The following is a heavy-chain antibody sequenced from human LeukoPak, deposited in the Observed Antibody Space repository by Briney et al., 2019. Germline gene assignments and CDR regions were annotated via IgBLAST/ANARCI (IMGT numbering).Heavy chain of an antibody. CDR1: GFTFSSYS. Sequence: GGSLRLSCAASGFTFSSYSMNWVRQAPGKGLEWVSSISSSSSYIYYADSVKGRFTISRDNAKNSLYLQMNSLRAEDTAVYYCARDLEEYCSGGSCSLFDYWGQGTLVTVSS. CDR3: ARDLEEYCSGGSCSLFDY. J-gene: IGHJ4*02. D-gene: IGHD2-15*01. CDR2: ISSSSSYI. V-gene: IGHV3-21*01.